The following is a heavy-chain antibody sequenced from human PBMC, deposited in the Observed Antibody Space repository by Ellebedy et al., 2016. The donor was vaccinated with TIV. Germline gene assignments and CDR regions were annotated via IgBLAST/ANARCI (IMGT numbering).Heavy chain of an antibody. V-gene: IGHV3-9*01. CDR3: AKGTVGATNDPDY. CDR2: ISWNSGSI. J-gene: IGHJ4*02. D-gene: IGHD1-26*01. CDR1: GFTFSTYY. Sequence: SLKISCAASGFTFSTYYMHWVRQAPGKGLEWVSGISWNSGSIGYADSVKGRFTISRDNAKNSLYLQMNSLRAEDTAVYYCAKGTVGATNDPDYWGQGTLVTVSS.